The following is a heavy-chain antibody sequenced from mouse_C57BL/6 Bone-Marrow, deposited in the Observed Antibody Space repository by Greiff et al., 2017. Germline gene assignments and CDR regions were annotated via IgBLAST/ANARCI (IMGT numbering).Heavy chain of an antibody. CDR2: IYPGDGDT. Sequence: QVQLKQSGPELVKPGASVKISCKASGYAFSSSWMNWVKQRPGKGLEWIGRIYPGDGDTNYNGKFKGKATLTADKASSTAYMQLSSLTSEDSAVYFCALNWDERGYWGQGTTLTVSS. D-gene: IGHD4-1*01. V-gene: IGHV1-82*01. CDR3: ALNWDERGY. CDR1: GYAFSSSW. J-gene: IGHJ2*01.